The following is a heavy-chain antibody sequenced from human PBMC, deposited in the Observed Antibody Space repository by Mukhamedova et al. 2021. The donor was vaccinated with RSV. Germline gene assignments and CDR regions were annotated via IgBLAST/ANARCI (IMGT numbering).Heavy chain of an antibody. D-gene: IGHD5-18*01. V-gene: IGHV3-33*01. Sequence: NKYYADSVKGRFTTSRDNSKNTLYLQMNSLRAEDTAVYYCARGSPAKGGDSAMVTGSDDAFDIWGQGTMATVSS. CDR3: ARGSPAKGGDSAMVTGSDDAFDI. CDR2: NK. J-gene: IGHJ3*02.